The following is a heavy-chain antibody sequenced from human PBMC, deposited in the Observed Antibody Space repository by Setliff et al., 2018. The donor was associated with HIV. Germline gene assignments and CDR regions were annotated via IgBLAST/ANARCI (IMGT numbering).Heavy chain of an antibody. J-gene: IGHJ6*04. V-gene: IGHV4-34*01. CDR2: INHSEGT. CDR1: GGSFDNYF. D-gene: IGHD3-10*01. Sequence: PSETLSLTCAVYGGSFDNYFWTWIRQSPERGLEWIGEINHSEGTTYSPYLKSRLTISPDTSKNQISLKLTSVTAADTAVYYCARMVRGLILRGYHYHADVWGKGTTVTVSS. CDR3: ARMVRGLILRGYHYHADV.